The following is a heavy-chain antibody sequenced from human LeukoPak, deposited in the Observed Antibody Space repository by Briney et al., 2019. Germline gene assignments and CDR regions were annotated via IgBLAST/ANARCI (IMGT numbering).Heavy chain of an antibody. CDR2: IYNSGIT. J-gene: IGHJ2*01. V-gene: IGHV4-4*08. D-gene: IGHD6-19*01. Sequence: PGGSLRLSCAASGFTVSSYYMSWVRQAPGRGLEWLGYIYNSGITNYDPSLKSRVTISADTSKTQFSLKLPSVTATDTAVYYCARLVMAGVLPYWYFDLWGRGTLVTVS. CDR1: GFTVSSYY. CDR3: ARLVMAGVLPYWYFDL.